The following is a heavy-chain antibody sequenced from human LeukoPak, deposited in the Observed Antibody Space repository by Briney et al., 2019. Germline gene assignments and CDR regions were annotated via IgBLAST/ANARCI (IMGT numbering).Heavy chain of an antibody. CDR2: INHSGST. D-gene: IGHD4-4*01. V-gene: IGHV4-34*01. Sequence: PSETLSLTCAVYGGSFSGYYWSWIRQPPGKGLEWIGEINHSGSTNYNPSLKSRVTISVDTSKNQFSLKLSSVTAADTAVYYCAYSIAMYYFDYWGQGALVTVFS. CDR3: AYSIAMYYFDY. J-gene: IGHJ4*02. CDR1: GGSFSGYY.